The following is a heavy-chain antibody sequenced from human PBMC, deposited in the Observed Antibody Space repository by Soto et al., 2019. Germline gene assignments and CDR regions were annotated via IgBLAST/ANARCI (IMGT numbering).Heavy chain of an antibody. CDR2: IYSGGDT. V-gene: IGHV3-53*04. J-gene: IGHJ6*04. Sequence: EVQLVESGGGLVQPGGSLRLSCTASGFAVRHNYMTWVRQAPGKGLEWVSLIYSGGDTAYAGPVKGRFTIPRHTSQNTLDLQLNSLRAEDTPVYSCARKTDAIPAGGDVWGKGTAVTVSS. D-gene: IGHD2-21*01. CDR1: GFAVRHNY. CDR3: ARKTDAIPAGGDV.